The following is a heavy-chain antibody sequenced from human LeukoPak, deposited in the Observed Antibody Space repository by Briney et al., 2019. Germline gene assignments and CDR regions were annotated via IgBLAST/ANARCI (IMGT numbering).Heavy chain of an antibody. CDR2: ISGSGGST. CDR3: AKGTVAGRTGEDY. D-gene: IGHD6-19*01. Sequence: GGSLRLSCGASGFTFRSDAMSWVRQGPGKGLEWVSVISGSGGSTYYADSVKGRFTISRDNSKNTLYVQMNSLRAEDTAVYYCAKGTVAGRTGEDYWGQGTLVTVSS. V-gene: IGHV3-23*01. CDR1: GFTFRSDA. J-gene: IGHJ4*02.